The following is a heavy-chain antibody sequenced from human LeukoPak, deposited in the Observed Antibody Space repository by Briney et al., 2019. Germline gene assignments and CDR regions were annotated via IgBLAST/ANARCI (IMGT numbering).Heavy chain of an antibody. Sequence: GGSLRRSCAASGFTFSDYYMSWIRQAPGKGLEGVSYISSSGSTIYYADSVKGRFTIARDNAKNSLYLQMNSLRAEDTAVYYCAREGGAHFFDYWGQGTLVTVSS. D-gene: IGHD3-16*01. J-gene: IGHJ4*02. CDR1: GFTFSDYY. CDR3: AREGGAHFFDY. V-gene: IGHV3-11*04. CDR2: ISSSGSTI.